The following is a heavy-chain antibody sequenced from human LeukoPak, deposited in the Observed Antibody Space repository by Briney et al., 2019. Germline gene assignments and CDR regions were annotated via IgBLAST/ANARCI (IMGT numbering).Heavy chain of an antibody. CDR2: ITSPGGHK. V-gene: IGHV3-30-3*01. Sequence: GGSLRLSCLASGFSFSSYAMHWVRQAPGKGLEWVALITSPGGHKYYADSVKGRFIISRDNSKDTLYLQMDSLRGDDTAVFYCARGPSYGSRSDFFDYWGQGTLVTVSS. J-gene: IGHJ4*02. CDR1: GFSFSSYA. CDR3: ARGPSYGSRSDFFDY. D-gene: IGHD3-10*01.